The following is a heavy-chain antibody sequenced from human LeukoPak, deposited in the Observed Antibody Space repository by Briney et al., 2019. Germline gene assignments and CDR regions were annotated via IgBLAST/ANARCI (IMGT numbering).Heavy chain of an antibody. V-gene: IGHV1-69*05. CDR1: GGSFSNFA. J-gene: IGHJ4*02. CDR2: IFGTV. D-gene: IGHD1-1*01. CDR3: VAQLVDAPPTFDY. Sequence: VASVKVSCKASGGSFSNFAISWVRQAPGQGFEWLGGIFGTVTYAPNFQGRVSFTTDESTSTAYMELSGLTSEDTTVYYSVAQLVDAPPTFDYWGQGTLVTVSS.